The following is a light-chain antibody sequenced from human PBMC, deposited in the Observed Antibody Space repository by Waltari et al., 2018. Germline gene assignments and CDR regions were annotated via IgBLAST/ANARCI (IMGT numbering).Light chain of an antibody. CDR2: DAS. Sequence: DIQMTQSPSSVSASVGARVTLTCRASQGISSRLAWYQQKPGKAPKLLIYDASSLHSGVPSRFSGSGSGTEFTLTISSLQPEDFATYYWQQVDSFPRTFGQGTKVEVK. J-gene: IGKJ1*01. V-gene: IGKV1-12*01. CDR1: QGISSR. CDR3: QQVDSFPRT.